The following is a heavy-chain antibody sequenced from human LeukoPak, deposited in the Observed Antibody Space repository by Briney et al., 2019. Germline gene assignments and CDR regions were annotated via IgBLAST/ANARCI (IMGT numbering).Heavy chain of an antibody. Sequence: ASVKVSCKASGGTFSSYAISWVRQAPGQGLEWMGGIIPIFGTANYAQKFQGRVTITADKSTSTAYMELSSLRSEDTAVYYCASDRTFSYTTVTTLPYYMDVWDKGTTVTVSS. CDR2: IIPIFGTA. D-gene: IGHD4-17*01. CDR1: GGTFSSYA. J-gene: IGHJ6*03. V-gene: IGHV1-69*06. CDR3: ASDRTFSYTTVTTLPYYMDV.